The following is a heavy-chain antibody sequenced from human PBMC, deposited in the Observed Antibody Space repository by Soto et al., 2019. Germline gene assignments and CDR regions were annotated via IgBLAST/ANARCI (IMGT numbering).Heavy chain of an antibody. CDR3: ARDLAWKRGKVGRYYYGMDV. Sequence: GGSLRLSCAASGFVFSDYYMSWVRQTPGKGLEWISYISTRSTYTNYADSVKGRFTISRDNTKNSLYLQMDSLRVEDTAVYYCARDLAWKRGKVGRYYYGMDVWGQGTTVTVSS. CDR2: ISTRSTYT. J-gene: IGHJ6*02. D-gene: IGHD1-1*01. CDR1: GFVFSDYY. V-gene: IGHV3-11*06.